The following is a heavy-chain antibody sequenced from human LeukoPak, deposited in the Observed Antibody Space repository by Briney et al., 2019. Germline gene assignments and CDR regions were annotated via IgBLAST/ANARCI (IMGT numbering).Heavy chain of an antibody. CDR3: AKNRAGYNRYFDL. CDR2: ISGGGGST. V-gene: IGHV3-23*01. Sequence: GGSLRLSCAASGFTFSSYAMSWARQAPGKGLEWVSAISGGGGSTYYADSVKGRFTISRDNSKNTLYLQMNSLRAEDTAVYYCAKNRAGYNRYFDLWGRGTLVTVSS. D-gene: IGHD3-9*01. J-gene: IGHJ2*01. CDR1: GFTFSSYA.